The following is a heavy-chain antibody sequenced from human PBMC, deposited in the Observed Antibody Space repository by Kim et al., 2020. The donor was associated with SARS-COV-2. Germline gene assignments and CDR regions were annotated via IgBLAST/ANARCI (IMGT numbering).Heavy chain of an antibody. V-gene: IGHV3-21*01. CDR3: ARDFRYYYDSSGPDY. D-gene: IGHD3-22*01. Sequence: DSVKGRFTISRDNAKNSLYLQMNSLRAEDTAVYYCARDFRYYYDSSGPDYWGQGTLVTVSS. J-gene: IGHJ4*02.